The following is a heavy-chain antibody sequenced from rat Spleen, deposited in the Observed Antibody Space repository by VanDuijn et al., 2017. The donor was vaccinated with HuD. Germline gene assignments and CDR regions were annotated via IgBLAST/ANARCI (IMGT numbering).Heavy chain of an antibody. Sequence: EVQLVESGGGLVQPGNSLKLSCAASGFTFSAYALAWVRQSPTKGLEWVANIIFGGSSTYYRDSVKGRFTISRDNAKNTLYLQMDSLRSEDTATYYCARRHYGYTDYFDYWGQGVMVTVSS. CDR2: IIFGGSST. J-gene: IGHJ2*01. CDR3: ARRHYGYTDYFDY. V-gene: IGHV5-17*01. CDR1: GFTFSAYA. D-gene: IGHD1-9*01.